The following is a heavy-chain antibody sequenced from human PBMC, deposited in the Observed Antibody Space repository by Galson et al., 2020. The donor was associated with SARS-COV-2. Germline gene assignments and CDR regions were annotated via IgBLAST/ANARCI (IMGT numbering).Heavy chain of an antibody. CDR3: ARKGIAVAGTGFDY. CDR2: INAGNGNT. J-gene: IGHJ4*02. V-gene: IGHV1-3*01. Sequence: ASVKVSCKASGYTFTSYAMHWVRQAPGQRLEWMGWINAGNGNTKYSQKFQGRVTITRDTSASTAYMELSSLRSEDTAVYYCARKGIAVAGTGFDYWGQGTLVTVSS. CDR1: GYTFTSYA. D-gene: IGHD6-19*01.